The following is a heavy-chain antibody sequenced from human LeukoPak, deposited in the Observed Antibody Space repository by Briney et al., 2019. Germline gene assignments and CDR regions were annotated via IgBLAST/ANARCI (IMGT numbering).Heavy chain of an antibody. Sequence: TSYAQKFQGRVTMTRNTSISTAYMELSRLRSDDTAVYYCARVAGTYYYDSSGYYEPFDFWGQGTMVTVSS. CDR3: ARVAGTYYYDSSGYYEPFDF. V-gene: IGHV1-8*01. D-gene: IGHD3-22*01. CDR2: T. J-gene: IGHJ3*01.